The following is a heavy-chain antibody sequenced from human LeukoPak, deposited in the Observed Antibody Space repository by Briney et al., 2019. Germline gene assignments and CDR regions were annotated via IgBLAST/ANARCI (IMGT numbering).Heavy chain of an antibody. CDR2: INPNSGGT. J-gene: IGHJ6*02. CDR1: GYTFTGYY. CDR3: ASSIFYYDSSGYYYVDYYYYGMDV. Sequence: ASVKVSCKASGYTFTGYYMHWVRQAPGQGLEWMGRINPNSGGTNYAQKFQGRVTMTRDTSISTAYMELSRLRSDDTAVYYCASSIFYYDSSGYYYVDYYYYGMDVWGQGTTVTVSS. V-gene: IGHV1-2*06. D-gene: IGHD3-22*01.